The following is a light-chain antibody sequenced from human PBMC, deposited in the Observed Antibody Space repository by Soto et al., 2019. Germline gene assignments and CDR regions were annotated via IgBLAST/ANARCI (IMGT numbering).Light chain of an antibody. V-gene: IGLV2-14*01. CDR1: SSDIGGYNY. J-gene: IGLJ1*01. CDR2: EVS. Sequence: QSVLAQPASVSWSPGQSITISCAGTSSDIGGYNYVSWYQQHPGKAPKVMIYEVSNRPSGVSNRFSGSKSGNTASLTISGLQAEDEADYYCSSYTSSSTLYVFGSGTK. CDR3: SSYTSSSTLYV.